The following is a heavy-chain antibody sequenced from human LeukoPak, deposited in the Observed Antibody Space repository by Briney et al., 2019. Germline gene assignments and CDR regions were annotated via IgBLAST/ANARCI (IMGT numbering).Heavy chain of an antibody. Sequence: PGGSLRLSCAASGFTFSSYSMNWVRQAPGKGLEWVSYISGGSGYIYYADSVKGRFTIPRDNAKNSLYLQMNSLRAEDTAVYYCARAIAVAEGYWGQGTLVTVSS. V-gene: IGHV3-21*01. CDR1: GFTFSSYS. CDR2: ISGGSGYI. J-gene: IGHJ4*02. D-gene: IGHD6-19*01. CDR3: ARAIAVAEGY.